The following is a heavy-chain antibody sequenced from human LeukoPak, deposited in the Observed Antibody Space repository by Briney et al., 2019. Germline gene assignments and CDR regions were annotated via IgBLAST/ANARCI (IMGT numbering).Heavy chain of an antibody. D-gene: IGHD3-10*01. Sequence: KASETLSLTCSVSGGSISSHYWSWIRQPPGKGLEWIGYIYYSGSANYNPSLKSRVTISVDTSKNQFSLKLSSVTAADTAVYYCARHEKLGQFDYWGQGTLVTVSS. CDR1: GGSISSHY. CDR3: ARHEKLGQFDY. J-gene: IGHJ4*02. CDR2: IYYSGSA. V-gene: IGHV4-59*08.